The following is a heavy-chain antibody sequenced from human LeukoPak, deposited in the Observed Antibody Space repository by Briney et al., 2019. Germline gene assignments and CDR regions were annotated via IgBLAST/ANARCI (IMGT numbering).Heavy chain of an antibody. D-gene: IGHD6-13*01. Sequence: SETLSLTCTVSGGSISSYYWSWIRQPPGKGLEWIGYIYYSGSTNYNPSLKSRVTISVDTSKNQLSLKLSSVTAADTAVYYCARYWETSSWYVDYWGQGTLVTVSS. CDR3: ARYWETSSWYVDY. V-gene: IGHV4-59*08. J-gene: IGHJ4*02. CDR1: GGSISSYY. CDR2: IYYSGST.